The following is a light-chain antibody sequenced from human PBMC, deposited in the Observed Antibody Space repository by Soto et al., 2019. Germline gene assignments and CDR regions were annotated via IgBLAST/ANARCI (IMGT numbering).Light chain of an antibody. CDR3: QQRGNWPWT. J-gene: IGKJ1*01. CDR2: GAS. Sequence: EIVMTQSPATLSVSPGERATLSCRASQSVSSNLAWYQQKPGQAPRLLIYGASSRATGIPDRFSGSGSGTDFTLTISRLEPEDFAVYYCQQRGNWPWTFGQGTKVDIK. V-gene: IGKV3D-20*02. CDR1: QSVSSN.